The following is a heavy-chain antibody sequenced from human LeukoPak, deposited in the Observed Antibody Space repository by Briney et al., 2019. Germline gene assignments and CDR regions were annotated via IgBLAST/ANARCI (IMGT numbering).Heavy chain of an antibody. CDR3: AKGAGPPWFDP. V-gene: IGHV4-38-2*02. CDR1: GYSISSDYS. Sequence: SETLSLTCTVSGYSISSDYSWGWIRQPPGKGLEWIGNIHHSGSIYYNPSLKSRVSMSMDTSRNQFSMNLNSVTAADTAVYYCAKGAGPPWFDPWGQGTLVTVSS. CDR2: IHHSGSI. J-gene: IGHJ5*02. D-gene: IGHD6-19*01.